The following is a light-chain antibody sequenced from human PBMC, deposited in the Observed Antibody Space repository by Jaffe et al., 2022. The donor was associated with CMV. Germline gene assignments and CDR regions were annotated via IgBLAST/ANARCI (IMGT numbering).Light chain of an antibody. CDR1: SSNIGSNT. CDR2: SDY. Sequence: QSVLTQPPSASGTPGQRVTIACSGSSSNIGSNTVSWYQQVPGTAPKLLIYSDYQRPSGVPDRFSGSKSGTSASLAISGLQSEDEADYYCAVWDDSLNGPVFGGGTKLAVL. CDR3: AVWDDSLNGPV. V-gene: IGLV1-44*01. J-gene: IGLJ2*01.